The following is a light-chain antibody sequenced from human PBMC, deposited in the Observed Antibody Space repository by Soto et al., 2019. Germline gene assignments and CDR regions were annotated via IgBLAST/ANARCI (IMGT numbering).Light chain of an antibody. J-gene: IGKJ1*01. Sequence: DIVMTQSPDSLAVSLGETAAINCKSNQSLFFTSNKKNYLAWYRQKPGQPPKLIISWASSRESGVPDRFSGSGSGTDFTLTIIRLQAEDVAVYYCQQYYGTPTFGQGTKVDI. V-gene: IGKV4-1*01. CDR1: QSLFFTSNKKNY. CDR3: QQYYGTPT. CDR2: WAS.